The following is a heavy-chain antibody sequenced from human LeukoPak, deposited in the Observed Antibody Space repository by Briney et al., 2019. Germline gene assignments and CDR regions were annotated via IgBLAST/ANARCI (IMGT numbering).Heavy chain of an antibody. V-gene: IGHV6-1*01. CDR2: TYYRSKWYN. CDR1: GDSVSSNSAA. CDR3: ARAAAGAVAGAGYYYYMDV. D-gene: IGHD6-19*01. Sequence: SQTLSLTCAISGDSVSSNSAAWNWIRQSPSRGLERLGRTYYRSKWYNDYAVSVKSRITINPDTSKNQFSLQLNSVTPEDTAVYYCARAAAGAVAGAGYYYYMDVWGKGTTVTVSS. J-gene: IGHJ6*03.